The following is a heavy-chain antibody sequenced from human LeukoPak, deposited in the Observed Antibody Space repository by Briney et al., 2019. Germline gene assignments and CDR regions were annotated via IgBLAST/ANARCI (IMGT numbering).Heavy chain of an antibody. V-gene: IGHV1-8*01. J-gene: IGHJ6*01. CDR3: ARLASSSWPLYYYYGMDV. D-gene: IGHD6-13*01. CDR1: GYTFTSYD. CDR2: INPNSANT. Sequence: SVKFSCKASGYTFTSYDINWVRQATGQGLEWMGWINPNSANTGYAQKFQGRVTMTRNTSISTAYMELSSLRSEDTAVYYCARLASSSWPLYYYYGMDVWGQGSTVTVSS.